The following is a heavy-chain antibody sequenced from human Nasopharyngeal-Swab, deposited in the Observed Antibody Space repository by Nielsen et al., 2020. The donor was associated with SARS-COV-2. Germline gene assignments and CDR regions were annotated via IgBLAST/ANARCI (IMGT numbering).Heavy chain of an antibody. CDR3: ARGCITMVRGVIMLVY. D-gene: IGHD3-10*01. CDR2: ISSTSTDI. V-gene: IGHV3-21*01. Sequence: WIRQPPGKGLEWVSSISSTSTDIYYADSVKGRFTISRDNAKNSLYLQMNSLRAEDTAVYYCARGCITMVRGVIMLVYWGQGTLVTVSS. J-gene: IGHJ4*02.